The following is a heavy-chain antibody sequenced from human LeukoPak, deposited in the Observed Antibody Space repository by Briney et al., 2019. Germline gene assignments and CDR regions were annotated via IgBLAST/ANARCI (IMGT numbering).Heavy chain of an antibody. CDR1: GGSISSGSYY. J-gene: IGHJ4*02. D-gene: IGHD3-10*01. CDR3: ARENYYGSGSLSHFDY. V-gene: IGHV4-61*02. CDR2: IYTSGST. Sequence: SETLSLTCTVSGGSISSGSYYWSWIRQPAGKGLEWIGRIYTSGSTNYNPSLKSRVTISVDTPKNQFSLKLSSVTAADTAVYYCARENYYGSGSLSHFDYWGQGTLVTVSS.